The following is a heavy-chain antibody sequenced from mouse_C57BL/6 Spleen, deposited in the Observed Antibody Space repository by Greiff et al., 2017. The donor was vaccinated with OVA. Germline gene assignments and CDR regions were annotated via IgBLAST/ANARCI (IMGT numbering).Heavy chain of an antibody. Sequence: EVQRVESGGGLVQPGGSMKLSCVASGFTFSNYWMNWVRQSPEKGLEWVAQIRLKSDNYATHYAESVKGRFTISRDDSKSSVYLQMNNLRAEDTGIYYCTGGWAEFAYWGQGTLVTVSA. D-gene: IGHD3-3*01. CDR3: TGGWAEFAY. J-gene: IGHJ3*01. CDR2: IRLKSDNYAT. V-gene: IGHV6-3*01. CDR1: GFTFSNYW.